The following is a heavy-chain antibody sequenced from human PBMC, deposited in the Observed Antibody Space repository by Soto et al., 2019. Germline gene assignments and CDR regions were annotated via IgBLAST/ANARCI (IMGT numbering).Heavy chain of an antibody. J-gene: IGHJ4*02. CDR1: GFTVNSNY. Sequence: GGSLRLSCAASGFTVNSNYLTWVRQAPGKGLKWVSVLYPDGRAYYADSVKGRFTISTDNSKNTVFLQMNTLRAEDTAFYYCARGLGREYHDNGGHFHLDYWGQGTLGTVSS. V-gene: IGHV3-53*01. CDR2: LYPDGRA. CDR3: ARGLGREYHDNGGHFHLDY. D-gene: IGHD3-22*01.